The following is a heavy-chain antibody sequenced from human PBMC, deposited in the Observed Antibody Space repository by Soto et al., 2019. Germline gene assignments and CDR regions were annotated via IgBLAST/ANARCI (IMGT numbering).Heavy chain of an antibody. D-gene: IGHD1-26*01. V-gene: IGHV4-39*01. CDR3: ARHLGPTGPNY. Sequence: SETLSLTCTVSGASISSNSYHWGWIRQPPGKGLEWVTSIYYTGKTYYNPSLKSRVTISMDTSKNQFSLKLISVAAADTAVYYCARHLGPTGPNYWGQGTLVTVSS. CDR2: IYYTGKT. J-gene: IGHJ4*02. CDR1: GASISSNSYH.